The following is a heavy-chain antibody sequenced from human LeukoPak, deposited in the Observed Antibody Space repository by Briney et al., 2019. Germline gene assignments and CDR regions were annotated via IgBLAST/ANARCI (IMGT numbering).Heavy chain of an antibody. V-gene: IGHV1-2*02. J-gene: IGHJ4*02. CDR2: INPNSGGT. Sequence: ASVKVSCKASGYTFTGYDMHWVREAPGQGPEWMGWINPNSGGTNYAQKFQGRVTMTRDTSISTAYMELSRLRSDDTAVYYCAYRYCSSTSCYLDYWGQGTLVTVSS. D-gene: IGHD2-2*01. CDR1: GYTFTGYD. CDR3: AYRYCSSTSCYLDY.